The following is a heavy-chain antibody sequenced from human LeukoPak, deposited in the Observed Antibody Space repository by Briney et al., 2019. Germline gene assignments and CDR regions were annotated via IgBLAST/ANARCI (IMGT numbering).Heavy chain of an antibody. CDR2: ISRSSSII. V-gene: IGHV3-48*01. CDR1: GFTFSSYE. Sequence: PGGSLRLSCAASGFTFSSYEMNWVRQAPGKGLEWVSYISRSSSIIYYADSVKGRFTISRDNAKSSLFLQMNSLRAEDTAVYYCARAKRNGFDIWGQGTMVTVSS. CDR3: ARAKRNGFDI. J-gene: IGHJ3*02.